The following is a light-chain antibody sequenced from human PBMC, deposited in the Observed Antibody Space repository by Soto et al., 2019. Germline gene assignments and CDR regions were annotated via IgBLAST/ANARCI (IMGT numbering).Light chain of an antibody. CDR1: SGHSSYI. CDR3: ETWDTNTWV. J-gene: IGLJ3*02. V-gene: IGLV4-60*02. CDR2: LEASGGY. Sequence: QLVLTQSSSASASLGSSVKLTCTLSSGHSSYIIAWHQQQPGKAPRYLMKLEASGGYDKGSGVPDRFAGSRSGADRYLTISDLQFGDEADYFCETWDTNTWVFGGGTKVTVL.